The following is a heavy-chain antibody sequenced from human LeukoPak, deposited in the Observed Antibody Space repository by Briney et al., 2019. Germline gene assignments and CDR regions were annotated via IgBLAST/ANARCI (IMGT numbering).Heavy chain of an antibody. CDR2: ISSSNTYI. D-gene: IGHD2-2*02. CDR1: GFNFIDNS. CDR3: ARGYCCGTSYYMFAS. J-gene: IGHJ4*02. Sequence: GGSLRLSCAGSGFNFIDNSMHWVRQAPGKGLEWVSSISSSNTYIYYRDSVKGRFTISRDNAKNSLFLQMSSLRDEDTAVYYCARGYCCGTSYYMFASWGQGTRVTVSS. V-gene: IGHV3-21*01.